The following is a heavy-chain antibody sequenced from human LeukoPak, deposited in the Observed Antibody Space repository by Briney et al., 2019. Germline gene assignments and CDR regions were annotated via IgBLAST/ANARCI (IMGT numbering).Heavy chain of an antibody. CDR1: GGTFSSYA. CDR3: ASPETDRSGFFDY. J-gene: IGHJ4*02. Sequence: GASVKVSCKASGGTFSSYAISWVRQAPGQGLEWMGGIIPIFGTANYAQKFQGRVTITADESTSTAYMELSSLRSEDTAVYYCASPETDRSGFFDYWGQGTLVTVSS. CDR2: IIPIFGTA. V-gene: IGHV1-69*13. D-gene: IGHD6-19*01.